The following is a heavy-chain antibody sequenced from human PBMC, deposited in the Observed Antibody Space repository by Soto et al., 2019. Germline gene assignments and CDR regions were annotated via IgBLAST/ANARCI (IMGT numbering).Heavy chain of an antibody. CDR1: GFTVSSKY. CDR3: ARDDVLCDGGRCYGVPLDG. CDR2: IQRGGPT. J-gene: IGHJ6*04. D-gene: IGHD2-15*01. V-gene: IGHV3-66*01. Sequence: EVQLVESGGGLVQPGGSLRLSCAASGFTVSSKYMSWVRQAPGKGLEWVSLIQRGGPTYYADSVKGRFTISRATSENTVHLQMDSLRAEDTAVYYCARDDVLCDGGRCYGVPLDGWGKGTTVTVSS.